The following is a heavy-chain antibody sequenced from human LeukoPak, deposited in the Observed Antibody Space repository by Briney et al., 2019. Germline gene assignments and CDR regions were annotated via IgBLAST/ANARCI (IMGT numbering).Heavy chain of an antibody. D-gene: IGHD2-21*02. Sequence: SVKVSCKASGGTFSSYAISWVRQAPGQGLEWMGGIIPIFGTANYAQKFQGRVTMTRNTSISTAYMELSSLRSEDTAVYYCARGRGPAIIEPDYWGQGTLVTVSS. CDR2: IIPIFGTA. V-gene: IGHV1-69*05. CDR3: ARGRGPAIIEPDY. J-gene: IGHJ4*02. CDR1: GGTFSSYA.